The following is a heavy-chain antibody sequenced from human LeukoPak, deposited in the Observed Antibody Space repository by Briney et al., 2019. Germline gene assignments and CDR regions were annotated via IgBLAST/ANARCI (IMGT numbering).Heavy chain of an antibody. CDR1: GFTFSSYW. CDR3: AKGKNTGSYLSHVDY. J-gene: IGHJ4*02. D-gene: IGHD3-10*01. Sequence: GGSLRLSCAASGFTFSSYWMHWVRQAPGKGLEWVAVISYDGSNKYYADSVKGRFTISRDNSKNSLYLQMNSLRTEDTALYYCAKGKNTGSYLSHVDYWGQGTLVTVSS. V-gene: IGHV3-30*18. CDR2: ISYDGSNK.